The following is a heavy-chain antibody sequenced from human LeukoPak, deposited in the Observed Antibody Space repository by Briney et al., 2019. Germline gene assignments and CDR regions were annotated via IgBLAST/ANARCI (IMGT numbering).Heavy chain of an antibody. CDR2: IASDGSST. D-gene: IGHD4-23*01. V-gene: IGHV3-74*01. CDR1: GFTFSSYW. CDR3: ARGRPHGNDY. J-gene: IGHJ4*02. Sequence: GGSLRLSCAASGFTFSSYWMNWVRQAPGKGLVWVSRIASDGSSTTYADSVKGRFSISRDNAKNTLYLQMNSPRVENTAVYYCARGRPHGNDYWGQGTLVTVSS.